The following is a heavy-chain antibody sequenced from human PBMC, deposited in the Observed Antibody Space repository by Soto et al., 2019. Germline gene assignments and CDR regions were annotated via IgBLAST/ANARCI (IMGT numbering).Heavy chain of an antibody. CDR1: GFTFSDYF. CDR3: AIYDYYYYYAMDV. CDR2: VSSTGGTI. J-gene: IGHJ6*02. Sequence: QVQLVESGGGLVKPGGSLRLSCAASGFTFSDYFMSWIRQAPGKGLEWVSYVSSTGGTIYYADSVKGRFTISRDNAKNALYLQMNSLRAEDTAGYYCAIYDYYYYYAMDVWGQGTTVTVSS. V-gene: IGHV3-11*01.